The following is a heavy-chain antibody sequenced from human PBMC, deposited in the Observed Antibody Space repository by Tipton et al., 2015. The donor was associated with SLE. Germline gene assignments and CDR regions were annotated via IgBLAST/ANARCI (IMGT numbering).Heavy chain of an antibody. Sequence: TLSLTCAVYGGSFSGYYWNWIRQPPGKGLEWIGEINHSGSTNYNPSLKSRVTISVDTSKNQFSLKLSSVTAADTAVYYCARGSGSYDWGQGTLVTVSS. CDR1: GGSFSGYY. D-gene: IGHD1-26*01. J-gene: IGHJ4*02. CDR2: INHSGST. V-gene: IGHV4-34*01. CDR3: ARGSGSYD.